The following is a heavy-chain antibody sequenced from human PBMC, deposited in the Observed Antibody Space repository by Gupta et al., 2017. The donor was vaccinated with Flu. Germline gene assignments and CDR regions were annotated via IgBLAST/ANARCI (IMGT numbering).Heavy chain of an antibody. D-gene: IGHD2-15*01. J-gene: IGHJ6*02. CDR2: SRSSGSTI. V-gene: IGHV3-11*01. Sequence: IRQAPGKGLEWVSYSRSSGSTIYYADSVKGRFTISSDNAKNALYLQMNSRRAEDTAVYYWARIIDVGKGMDVWGQGTTVTVSS. CDR3: ARIIDVGKGMDV.